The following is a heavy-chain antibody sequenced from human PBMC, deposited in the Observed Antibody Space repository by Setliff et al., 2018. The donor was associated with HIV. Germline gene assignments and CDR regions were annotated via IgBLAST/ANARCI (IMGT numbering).Heavy chain of an antibody. CDR2: ISGSGGST. CDR3: VRELYYYDISGRSAFDI. V-gene: IGHV3-23*01. D-gene: IGHD3-22*01. J-gene: IGHJ3*02. CDR1: GFTFSSYA. Sequence: GGSLRLSCAASGFTFSSYAMSWVRQAPGKGLEWVSAISGSGGSTYYADSVKGRFTISRDNSKNTLYLQMNSLRAEDTAVYYCVRELYYYDISGRSAFDIWGQGTMVTVSS.